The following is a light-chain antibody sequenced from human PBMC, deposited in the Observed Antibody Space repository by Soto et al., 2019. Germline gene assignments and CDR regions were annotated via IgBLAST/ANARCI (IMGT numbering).Light chain of an antibody. J-gene: IGKJ1*01. CDR3: LQYNGWPGT. V-gene: IGKV3-15*01. CDR1: RSVSRN. Sequence: EILVTQSPATLSVSPGESTTLSCRASRSVSRNLAWYQQKPGQAPRLLIHTASTRASGVPARFSGSGSGTDFTLTITSLQSEDFAVYFCLQYNGWPGTFGLGTRVDIK. CDR2: TAS.